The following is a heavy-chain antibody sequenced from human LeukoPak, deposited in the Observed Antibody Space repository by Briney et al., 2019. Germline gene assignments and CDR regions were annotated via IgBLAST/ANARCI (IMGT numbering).Heavy chain of an antibody. CDR2: IGPSGGDT. D-gene: IGHD3-3*01. Sequence: GGSLRLSCAASGFTFSTYAMTWVRQVPGEGLEWVSSIGPSGGDTYCADSMKGRFTISRDNSRNSLYLQINSLRADDTAIYYCAKADLDLKIYDYWGQGTLVTVSS. CDR1: GFTFSTYA. J-gene: IGHJ4*02. CDR3: AKADLDLKIYDY. V-gene: IGHV3-23*01.